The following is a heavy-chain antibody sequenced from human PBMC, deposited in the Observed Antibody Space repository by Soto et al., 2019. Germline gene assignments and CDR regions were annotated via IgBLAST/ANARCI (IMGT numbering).Heavy chain of an antibody. J-gene: IGHJ4*02. D-gene: IGHD2-8*01. CDR3: AKDLSHCTNGVCYNDPYFDY. Sequence: PGGSLRLSCAASGFTFSSYAMSWVRQAPGKGLEWVSAISGSGGSTYYADSVKGRFTISRDNSKNTLYLQMNSLRAEDTAVYYCAKDLSHCTNGVCYNDPYFDYWGQGTLVTGLL. V-gene: IGHV3-23*01. CDR1: GFTFSSYA. CDR2: ISGSGGST.